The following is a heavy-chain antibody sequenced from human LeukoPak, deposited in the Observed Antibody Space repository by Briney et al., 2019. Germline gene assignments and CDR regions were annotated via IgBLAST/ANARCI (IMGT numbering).Heavy chain of an antibody. V-gene: IGHV1-69*13. D-gene: IGHD3-3*01. CDR3: ASVRFLEWSTSDKWYFDY. J-gene: IGHJ4*02. CDR1: GGTFSSYA. Sequence: ASVNVSCKASGGTFSSYAISWVRQAPGQGLEWMGGIIPIFGTANYAQKFQGRVTITADEPTSTAYMELSSLRSEDTAVYYCASVRFLEWSTSDKWYFDYWGQGTLVTVSS. CDR2: IIPIFGTA.